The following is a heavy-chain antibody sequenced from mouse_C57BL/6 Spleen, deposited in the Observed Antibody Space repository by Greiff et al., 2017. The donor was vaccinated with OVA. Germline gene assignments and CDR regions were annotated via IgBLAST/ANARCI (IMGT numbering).Heavy chain of an antibody. V-gene: IGHV1-81*01. CDR2: IYPRSGNT. D-gene: IGHD1-1*01. CDR3: ARFLAVSSPAPYAMDY. J-gene: IGHJ4*01. CDR1: GYTFTSYG. Sequence: VKLVESGAELARPGASVKLSCKASGYTFTSYGISWVKQRTGQGLEWIGEIYPRSGNTYYNEKFKGKATLTADKSSSTAYMELRSLTSEDSAVYFCARFLAVSSPAPYAMDYWGQGTSVTVSS.